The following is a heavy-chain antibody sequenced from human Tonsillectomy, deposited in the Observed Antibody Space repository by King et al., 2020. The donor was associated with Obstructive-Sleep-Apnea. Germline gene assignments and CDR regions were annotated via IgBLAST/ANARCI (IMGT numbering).Heavy chain of an antibody. V-gene: IGHV3-9*01. D-gene: IGHD3-10*01. J-gene: IGHJ4*02. CDR3: AKAGRGSGSYFHYFFDY. Sequence: VQLVESGGDLVQPGRSLRLSCAASGFTFDDCAMHWVRQAPGKGLEWVSSISWNSGVIDYADSVKGRFTISRDNAKNSLYLQMNSLRPEDTALYYCAKAGRGSGSYFHYFFDYWGQGTLVIVSS. CDR2: ISWNSGVI. CDR1: GFTFDDCA.